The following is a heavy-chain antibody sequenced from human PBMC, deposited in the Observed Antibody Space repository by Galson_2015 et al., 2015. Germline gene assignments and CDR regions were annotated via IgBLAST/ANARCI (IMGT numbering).Heavy chain of an antibody. J-gene: IGHJ4*02. CDR1: GFSLSTYGMR. V-gene: IGHV2-70*04. CDR3: AHTEDD. CDR2: VDWDDDK. Sequence: PALVKPTQTLTLTCTFSGFSLSTYGMRASWIRQPPGKALEWLARVDWDDDKFYSTSLKTRLTISKDTSKNQVVLTMTNMDPVDTATYYCAHTEDDWGQGTLVTVSS.